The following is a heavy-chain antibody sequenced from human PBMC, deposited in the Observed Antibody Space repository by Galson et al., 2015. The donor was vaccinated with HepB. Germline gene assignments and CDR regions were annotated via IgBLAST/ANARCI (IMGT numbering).Heavy chain of an antibody. CDR1: GGTFKSQP. CDR3: ATNAGRRGIFFEY. D-gene: IGHD3-10*01. Sequence: SVKVSCKASGGTFKSQPTSWVRQAPGQGPEWMAEISPLFGTNNNAQKSQGSLTIAADRPTSTVYMELSSLTFEDTAVYYCATNAGRRGIFFEYWGQGTLVTVSS. V-gene: IGHV1-69*06. J-gene: IGHJ4*02. CDR2: ISPLFGTN.